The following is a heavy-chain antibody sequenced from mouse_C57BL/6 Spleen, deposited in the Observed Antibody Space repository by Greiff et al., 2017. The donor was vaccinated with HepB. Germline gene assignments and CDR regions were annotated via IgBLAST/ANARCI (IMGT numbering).Heavy chain of an antibody. V-gene: IGHV14-1*01. J-gene: IGHJ2*01. CDR1: GFNIKDYY. Sequence: VQLQQSGAELVRPGASVKLSCTASGFNIKDYYMHWVKQRPEQGLEWIGRIDPEDGDTEYAPKFQGKATMTADTSSHTAYLTLSSLTSEATAVYYCTTLVVSCDYWGQGTTLTVSS. CDR3: TTLVVSCDY. CDR2: IDPEDGDT.